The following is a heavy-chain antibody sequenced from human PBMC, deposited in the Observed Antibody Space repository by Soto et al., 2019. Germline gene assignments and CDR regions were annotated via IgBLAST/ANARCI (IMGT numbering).Heavy chain of an antibody. V-gene: IGHV1-69*13. Sequence: ASVKSSCKASGGSFTYTLSWVRQAPGQGLEWMGGIIPIFGTTNYAQRFQGRVTITADESTKTAYMELSTLRSEDTAVYYCARLHSHGTYGMDVWGQGTTVTVSS. J-gene: IGHJ6*02. D-gene: IGHD5-18*01. CDR1: GGSFTYT. CDR3: ARLHSHGTYGMDV. CDR2: IIPIFGTT.